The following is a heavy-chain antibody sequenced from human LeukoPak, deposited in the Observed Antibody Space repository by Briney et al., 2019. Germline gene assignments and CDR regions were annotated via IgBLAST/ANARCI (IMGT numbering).Heavy chain of an antibody. CDR1: GFTVSSNY. D-gene: IGHD6-19*01. Sequence: GGSLRLSCAASGFTVSSNYMSWVRQAPGKGLEWVSLIYSGGSTYYADSVKGRFTISRDNAKNSLYLQMNSLRAEDTAVYYCARTIAVAGSIPWGQGTLVTVSS. V-gene: IGHV3-66*01. CDR3: ARTIAVAGSIP. J-gene: IGHJ5*02. CDR2: IYSGGST.